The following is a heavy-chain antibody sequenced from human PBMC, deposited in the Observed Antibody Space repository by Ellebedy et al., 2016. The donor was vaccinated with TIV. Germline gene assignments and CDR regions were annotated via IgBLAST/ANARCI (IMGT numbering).Heavy chain of an antibody. CDR3: AKGYKSGWHFEY. J-gene: IGHJ4*01. D-gene: IGHD6-19*01. V-gene: IGHV3-48*03. CDR2: ISDSGSTI. CDR1: GFTFSNHE. Sequence: GESLKISCAASGFTFSNHEMNWVRQAPGKGLGWVSYISDSGSTIFYADSVKGRFNISRDNAKNSLYLQMNSMRVEDTAIYYCAKGYKSGWHFEYWGQGTLVTVSS.